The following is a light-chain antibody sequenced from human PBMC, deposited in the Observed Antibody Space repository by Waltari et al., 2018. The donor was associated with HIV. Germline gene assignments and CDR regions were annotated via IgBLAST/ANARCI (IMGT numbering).Light chain of an antibody. CDR2: GNS. J-gene: IGLJ3*02. CDR3: QSYDSSLTRV. V-gene: IGLV1-40*01. CDR1: SSNIGAGYD. Sequence: QSVLTQPPSVSGAPGQRVTISCTGSSSNIGAGYDVHWYQQLPGTAPKLLIYGNSNRRSGVPDRVSGAKSGTSASLAIAGLQAEDEADYYCQSYDSSLTRVFGGGTKLTVL.